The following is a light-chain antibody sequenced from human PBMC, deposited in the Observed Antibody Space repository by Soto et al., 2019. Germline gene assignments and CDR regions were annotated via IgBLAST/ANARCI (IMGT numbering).Light chain of an antibody. CDR3: QQYGSSPPYT. V-gene: IGKV3-20*01. CDR1: RSFASSY. CDR2: AAS. Sequence: EVVLTQSPGTLSLSPGERATLSCRASRSFASSYLAWYQQKPGQAPRLLIFAASMRATGVSDRFSGSGSGTDFTLIISRLEPEDSAVYYCQQYGSSPPYTFGQGTKLEIK. J-gene: IGKJ2*01.